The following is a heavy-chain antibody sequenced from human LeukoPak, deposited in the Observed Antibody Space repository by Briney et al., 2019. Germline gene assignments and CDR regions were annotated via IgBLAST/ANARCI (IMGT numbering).Heavy chain of an antibody. Sequence: GGSLRPSCAASGFSVSSEYMSWVRQAPGEGLEWVSVIYRGGSTFYADSVKGRFTISRDNSRNTLYLQMNSLRARDTAVYYCTRDTYYYESSGNYWGQGTLVAVSS. D-gene: IGHD3-22*01. CDR3: TRDTYYYESSGNY. CDR2: IYRGGST. V-gene: IGHV3-66*01. CDR1: GFSVSSEY. J-gene: IGHJ4*02.